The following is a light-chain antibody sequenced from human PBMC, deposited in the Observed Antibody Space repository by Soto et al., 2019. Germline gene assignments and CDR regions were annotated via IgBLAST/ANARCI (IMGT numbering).Light chain of an antibody. Sequence: DIPMTQSPSSLSASVGDRVTITCRASQAITNYLAWFQQKPGNAPNFLTYAASSLQGGVPSKFSGSGSGTHFPLTISSLQPEDFATYYCQQYSSYPLTFGGGTKVEIK. CDR2: AAS. CDR3: QQYSSYPLT. J-gene: IGKJ4*01. CDR1: QAITNY. V-gene: IGKV1-16*02.